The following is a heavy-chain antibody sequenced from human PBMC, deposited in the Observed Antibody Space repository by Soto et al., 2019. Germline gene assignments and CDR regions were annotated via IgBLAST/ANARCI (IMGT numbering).Heavy chain of an antibody. V-gene: IGHV4-30-4*01. Sequence: PSETLSLTCTVSGGSIRSGDYYWNWIRQPPGKGLEWIGYIYYSGTTFYNPSLKSRVSISVDTSKNQFSLNLSSVTAADTAMYYCARSPLVYGASDFHNLGQDTLLTISS. J-gene: IGHJ1*01. CDR1: GGSIRSGDYY. D-gene: IGHD4-17*01. CDR2: IYYSGTT. CDR3: ARSPLVYGASDFHN.